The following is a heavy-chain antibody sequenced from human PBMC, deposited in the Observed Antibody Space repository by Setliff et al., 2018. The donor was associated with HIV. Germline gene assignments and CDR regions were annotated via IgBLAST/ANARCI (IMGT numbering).Heavy chain of an antibody. D-gene: IGHD6-19*01. J-gene: IGHJ6*02. Sequence: GASVKVSCKASGYTFLTYGISWVRQAPGHGLEWMGWISPYNGHTNYAQNFQGRVTMTTDTSTSRAYMELRSLRSDDTAAYFCARLGSGWSDSYYYAMDVWGQGTTVTAP. CDR1: GYTFLTYG. CDR3: ARLGSGWSDSYYYAMDV. V-gene: IGHV1-18*01. CDR2: ISPYNGHT.